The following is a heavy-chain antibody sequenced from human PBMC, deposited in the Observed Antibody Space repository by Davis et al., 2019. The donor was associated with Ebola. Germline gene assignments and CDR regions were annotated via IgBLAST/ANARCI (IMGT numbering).Heavy chain of an antibody. V-gene: IGHV1-2*04. CDR2: INPNSGGT. J-gene: IGHJ6*02. Sequence: ASVKVSCKASGYTFTGYYMHWVRQAPGQGLEWMGWINPNSGGTNYAQKFQGWVTMTRDTSISTAYMELSRLRSDDTAVYYCAGGTMVRGVYYYGMDVWGQGTTVTVSS. D-gene: IGHD3-10*01. CDR1: GYTFTGYY. CDR3: AGGTMVRGVYYYGMDV.